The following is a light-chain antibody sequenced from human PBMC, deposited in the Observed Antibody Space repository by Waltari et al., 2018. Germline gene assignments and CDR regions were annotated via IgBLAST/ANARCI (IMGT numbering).Light chain of an antibody. CDR3: HQYGNSRWT. V-gene: IGKV3-20*01. Sequence: EIMLTQSPGALSLSPGEGATLSCRASQSVGNRFLAWYQHKPGQAPRLLIHGASTRATGIPDRFSGSGCGTEFTLTISRLDPEDFAVYYCHQYGNSRWTFGQGTKVEIK. CDR2: GAS. J-gene: IGKJ1*01. CDR1: QSVGNRF.